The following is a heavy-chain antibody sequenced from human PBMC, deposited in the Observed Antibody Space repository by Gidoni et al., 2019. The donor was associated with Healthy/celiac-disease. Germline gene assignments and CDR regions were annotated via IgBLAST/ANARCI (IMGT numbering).Heavy chain of an antibody. J-gene: IGHJ5*02. CDR1: GGTFSSYT. V-gene: IGHV1-69*02. Sequence: QVQLVQSGAEVKKPGSSVKVSCKASGGTFSSYTISWVRQAPGQGLEWMGRIIPILGIANYAQKFQGRVTITADKSTSTAYMELSSLRSEDTAVYYCARGPTGGPYNWFDPWGQGTLVTVSS. D-gene: IGHD7-27*01. CDR3: ARGPTGGPYNWFDP. CDR2: IIPILGIA.